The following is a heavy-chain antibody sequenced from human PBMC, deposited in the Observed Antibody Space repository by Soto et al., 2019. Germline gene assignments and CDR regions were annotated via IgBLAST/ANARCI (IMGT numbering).Heavy chain of an antibody. D-gene: IGHD2-15*01. CDR3: ATGGYCSGGSCDPFDY. CDR1: GYTFTSYG. V-gene: IGHV1-18*04. J-gene: IGHJ4*02. CDR2: ISAYNGDT. Sequence: ASVKVSCKASGYTFTSYGISWVRQAPGQGLEWMGWISAYNGDTNYAQKLQGRVTMTTDTSTSTAHMELRSLRSDDTAVYYCATGGYCSGGSCDPFDYWGQGTLVTVSS.